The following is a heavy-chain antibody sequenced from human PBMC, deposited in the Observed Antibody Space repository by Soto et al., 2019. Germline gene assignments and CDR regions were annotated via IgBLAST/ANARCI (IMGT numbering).Heavy chain of an antibody. D-gene: IGHD2-2*01. CDR3: ARDPRTTLGYCSSSSCFSLDP. Sequence: QVQLQQWGAGLLKPSKTLSLTCAVYGGSFSGYYWSWIRQPPGKGLEWIGEINHSGSTNYNPSLKSRVTISVDTSKNQFSLKLSSVTAADTAVYYCARDPRTTLGYCSSSSCFSLDPWGQGTLVTVSS. J-gene: IGHJ5*02. V-gene: IGHV4-34*01. CDR2: INHSGST. CDR1: GGSFSGYY.